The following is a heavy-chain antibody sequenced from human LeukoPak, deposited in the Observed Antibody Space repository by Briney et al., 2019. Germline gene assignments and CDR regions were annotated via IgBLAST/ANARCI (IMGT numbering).Heavy chain of an antibody. Sequence: VKPSETLSLTCTVSGGSISSYYWSWIRQPPGKGLEWIGYIYYSGSTNYNPSLKSRVTISVDTSKTHFSLKLSSVTAADTAVYYCARAVPGSYYAFDIWGQGTMVTVSS. J-gene: IGHJ3*02. D-gene: IGHD3-10*01. CDR2: IYYSGST. V-gene: IGHV4-59*01. CDR1: GGSISSYY. CDR3: ARAVPGSYYAFDI.